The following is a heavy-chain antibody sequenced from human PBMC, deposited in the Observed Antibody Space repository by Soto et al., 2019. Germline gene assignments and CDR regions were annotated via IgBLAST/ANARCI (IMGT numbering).Heavy chain of an antibody. CDR3: AREYCSGGSCFFDY. Sequence: GASVKVSCKASGGTFSSYAISWVRQAPGQGLEWMGGIIPIFGTANYAQKFQGRVTITADESTSTAYMELSSLRSEDTAVYYCAREYCSGGSCFFDYWGQGTLVTVS. J-gene: IGHJ4*02. D-gene: IGHD2-15*01. V-gene: IGHV1-69*13. CDR2: IIPIFGTA. CDR1: GGTFSSYA.